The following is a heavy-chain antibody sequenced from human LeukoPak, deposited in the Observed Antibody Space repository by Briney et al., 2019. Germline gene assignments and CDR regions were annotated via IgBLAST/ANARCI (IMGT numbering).Heavy chain of an antibody. J-gene: IGHJ4*02. CDR3: AKWPEGAMDYFDY. Sequence: GGSLRLSCAASGFTFSSDAMSWVRQAPVRGLEWVSAISGDGTRTYYADSVKGRFTISRDNSKNTLYLEMSSLRVEDTAIYYCAKWPEGAMDYFDYWGQGTLVTVSS. D-gene: IGHD3-16*01. CDR1: GFTFSSDA. V-gene: IGHV3-23*01. CDR2: ISGDGTRT.